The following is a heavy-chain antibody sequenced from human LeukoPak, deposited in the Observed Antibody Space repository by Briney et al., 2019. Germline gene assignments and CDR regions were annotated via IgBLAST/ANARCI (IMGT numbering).Heavy chain of an antibody. D-gene: IGHD6-13*01. CDR2: ISGSSSDI. V-gene: IGHV3-21*01. CDR3: ARSRLWYHNFFDP. Sequence: GGSLRLSCAASGFTFRNHAMNWVRQAPGKGLEWVSSISGSSSDIYYADSVKGRFTISRDNAKNSLYLQMNSLRAEDTAVYYCARSRLWYHNFFDPWGQGTLVIVSS. CDR1: GFTFRNHA. J-gene: IGHJ5*02.